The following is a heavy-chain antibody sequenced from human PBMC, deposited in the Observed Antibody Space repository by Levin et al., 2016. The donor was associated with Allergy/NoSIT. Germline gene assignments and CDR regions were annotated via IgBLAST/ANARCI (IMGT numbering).Heavy chain of an antibody. D-gene: IGHD6-19*01. Sequence: SETLSLTCAVYGGSFSGYSWSWIRQPAGKGLEWIGRIYTSGSTNYNPSLKSRVTMSVDTSKNQFSLKLTSVTAADTAVYYCARDHPYSSGWYFPYYYSGMDVWGQGTTVTVSS. CDR3: ARDHPYSSGWYFPYYYSGMDV. V-gene: IGHV4-4*07. CDR2: IYTSGST. J-gene: IGHJ6*02. CDR1: GGSFSGYS.